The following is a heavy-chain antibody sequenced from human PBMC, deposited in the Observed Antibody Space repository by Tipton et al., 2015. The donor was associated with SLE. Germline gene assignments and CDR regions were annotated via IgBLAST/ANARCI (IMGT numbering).Heavy chain of an antibody. D-gene: IGHD3-10*01. J-gene: IGHJ4*02. CDR3: ATGKFGGY. CDR1: GDSMRNQY. CDR2: VYYSGST. V-gene: IGHV4-59*11. Sequence: TLSLTCSVSGDSMRNQYWSWIRQPPGKGLEWIGYVYYSGSTIYNPSLQSRVTISVDTSKNRFSLKLNSVTAADTAVYYCATGKFGGYWGQGTLVTVPS.